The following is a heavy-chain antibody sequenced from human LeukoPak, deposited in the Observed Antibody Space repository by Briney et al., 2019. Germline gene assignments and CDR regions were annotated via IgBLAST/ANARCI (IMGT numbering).Heavy chain of an antibody. D-gene: IGHD2-15*01. CDR3: AKARERYCSGGSCYWFDY. V-gene: IGHV3-9*03. CDR1: GFTFDDYA. CDR2: ISWNSGSI. J-gene: IGHJ4*02. Sequence: GGSLRLSCAASGFTFDDYAMHWVRQAPGKGLEWVSGISWNSGSIGYADSVKGRFTISRDNAKNSLYLQMNSLRAEDMALYYCAKARERYCSGGSCYWFDYWGQGTLVTVSS.